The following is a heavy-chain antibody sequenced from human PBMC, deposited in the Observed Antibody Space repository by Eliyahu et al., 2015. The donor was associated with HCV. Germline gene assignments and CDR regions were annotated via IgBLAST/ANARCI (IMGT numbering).Heavy chain of an antibody. CDR2: ISGSGDNT. D-gene: IGHD2-21*02. Sequence: EVQLLESGGDLVQPGGSLRLSCXASGFTFNNYVMXWVRQAPGKGLGWVSSISGSGDNTYYGGSVKGRFTISRDNSKNTLSLQMNSLRAEDTAVYYCAKRGDRYYYGMDVWGQGATVTVSS. CDR1: GFTFNNYV. V-gene: IGHV3-23*01. CDR3: AKRGDRYYYGMDV. J-gene: IGHJ6*02.